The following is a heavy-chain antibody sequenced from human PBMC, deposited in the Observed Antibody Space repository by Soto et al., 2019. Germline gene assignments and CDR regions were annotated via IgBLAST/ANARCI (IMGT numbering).Heavy chain of an antibody. J-gene: IGHJ6*02. Sequence: ASVKVSCKASGYTFTSYGISWVRQAPGQGLEWMGWISAYNGNTNYAQKLQGRVTMTTDTSTSTAYMELRSLRSDDTAVYYCARESWYCISTSCFRFGYYYGMDVWGQGTTVTVSS. CDR1: GYTFTSYG. CDR3: ARESWYCISTSCFRFGYYYGMDV. CDR2: ISAYNGNT. D-gene: IGHD2-2*01. V-gene: IGHV1-18*04.